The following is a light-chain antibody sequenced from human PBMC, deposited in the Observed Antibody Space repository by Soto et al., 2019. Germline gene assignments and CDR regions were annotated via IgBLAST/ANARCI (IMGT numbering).Light chain of an antibody. J-gene: IGLJ1*01. CDR1: SNYVGAYNY. CDR2: DVR. V-gene: IGLV2-11*01. CDR3: CSYGGISSKV. Sequence: QAVVTRPGSVSRTPGQSVTNSCTSSSNYVGAYNYVSWFQHRPGEAPKLIIFDVRPRPSGVPDRFSGSKSGMTASLTISGLAADDEADYYCCSYGGISSKVFGPGSQGTV.